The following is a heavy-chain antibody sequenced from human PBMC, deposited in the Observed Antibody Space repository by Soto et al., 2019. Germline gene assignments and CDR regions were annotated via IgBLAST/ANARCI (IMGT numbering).Heavy chain of an antibody. Sequence: PGGSLRLSCAASGFTFTRYSMNWVRQAPGKGLEWVSSISSTTNYIYYGDSMKGRFTISRDNANNSLYLEMNSLRAEDTAVYYCAGESEDLTKNFDYCGKRTLVTVSS. J-gene: IGHJ4*02. CDR2: ISSTTNYI. V-gene: IGHV3-21*06. CDR1: GFTFTRYS. CDR3: AGESEDLTKNFDY.